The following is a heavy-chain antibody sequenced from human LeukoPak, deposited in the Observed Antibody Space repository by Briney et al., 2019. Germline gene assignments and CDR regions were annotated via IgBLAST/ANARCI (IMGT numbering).Heavy chain of an antibody. J-gene: IGHJ4*02. CDR1: GFSSYS. CDR3: ARDPWGTHAY. V-gene: IGHV3-21*01. Sequence: GGSLRLSCAASGFSSYSLNWVRQAPGKGLERVSSISSGSDYIYYADSVKGRFTISRDNAKNSLYLQMNSLRAEDTAIYYCARDPWGTHAYWGQGTLVTVSS. CDR2: ISSGSDYI. D-gene: IGHD3-16*01.